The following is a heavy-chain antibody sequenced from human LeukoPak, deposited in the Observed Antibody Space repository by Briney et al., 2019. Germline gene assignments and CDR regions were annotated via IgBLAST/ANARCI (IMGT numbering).Heavy chain of an antibody. V-gene: IGHV4-59*01. D-gene: IGHD6-13*01. Sequence: SETPSLTCTVSGGSISSYYWSWIRQPPGKGLEWIGYIYYSGSTNYSPSLKSRVTISVDTSKNQFSLKLSSVTAADTAVYYCARVVRSSWFYYFDFWGQGTLVTVSS. CDR3: ARVVRSSWFYYFDF. CDR1: GGSISSYY. J-gene: IGHJ4*02. CDR2: IYYSGST.